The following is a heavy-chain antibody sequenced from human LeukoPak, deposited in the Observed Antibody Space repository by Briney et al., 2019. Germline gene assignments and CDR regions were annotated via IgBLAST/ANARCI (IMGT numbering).Heavy chain of an antibody. CDR3: ARYCSGGSCYPREFDY. CDR1: GYTFTGYY. CDR2: INPNSGGT. J-gene: IGHJ4*02. D-gene: IGHD2-15*01. Sequence: ASVKVSCKASGYTFTGYYMHWVRQAPGQGLEWMGRINPNSGGTNYAQKFQGRFTMTRDTSISTAYMELSRRRSDDTAVYYCARYCSGGSCYPREFDYWGQGTLVTVSS. V-gene: IGHV1-2*06.